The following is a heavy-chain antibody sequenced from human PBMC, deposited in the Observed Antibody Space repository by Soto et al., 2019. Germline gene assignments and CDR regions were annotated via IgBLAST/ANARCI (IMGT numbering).Heavy chain of an antibody. CDR1: GFTFSNAW. V-gene: IGHV3-15*01. J-gene: IGHJ3*02. CDR3: TTDLMVRGVIMRDDAFDI. D-gene: IGHD3-10*01. CDR2: IKSKTDGGTT. Sequence: GGSLRLSCAASGFTFSNAWMSWVRQAPGKGLEWVGRIKSKTDGGTTDYAAPVKGRFTISRDDSKNTLYLQMNSLKTEDTAVYYCTTDLMVRGVIMRDDAFDIWGQGTMVTVSS.